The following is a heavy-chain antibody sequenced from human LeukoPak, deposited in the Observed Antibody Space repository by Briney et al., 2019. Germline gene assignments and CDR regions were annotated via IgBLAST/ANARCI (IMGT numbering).Heavy chain of an antibody. Sequence: PGGSLRLSCAASGFTFSSYAMSWVRQAPGKGLEWVSAISGSGGSTYYADSVKGRFTISRDNPKNTLYLQMNSLRAEDTAVYYCAKVLAVTGTPGGDAFDIWGQGTMVTVSS. CDR1: GFTFSSYA. J-gene: IGHJ3*02. V-gene: IGHV3-23*01. CDR2: ISGSGGST. CDR3: AKVLAVTGTPGGDAFDI. D-gene: IGHD6-19*01.